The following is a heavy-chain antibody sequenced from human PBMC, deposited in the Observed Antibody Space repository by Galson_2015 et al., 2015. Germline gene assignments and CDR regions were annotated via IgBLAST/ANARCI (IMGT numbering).Heavy chain of an antibody. J-gene: IGHJ4*02. CDR1: GFTFSSYW. CDR2: IYSDGIST. Sequence: SLRLSCAASGFTFSSYWMHWVRQAPGKGLVWVSRIYSDGISTDYADSVQGRFTISRDNAKNTLYLQMNSLRAEDTAVYYCARAYSSGWYPPDYWGQGTLVTVSS. D-gene: IGHD6-19*01. V-gene: IGHV3-74*01. CDR3: ARAYSSGWYPPDY.